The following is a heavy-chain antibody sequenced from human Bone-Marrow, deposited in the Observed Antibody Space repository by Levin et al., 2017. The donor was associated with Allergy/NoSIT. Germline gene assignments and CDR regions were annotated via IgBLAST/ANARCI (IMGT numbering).Heavy chain of an antibody. J-gene: IGHJ4*02. CDR2: INPNSGGT. CDR3: ARDPVRAIAAAGGGVDY. V-gene: IGHV1-2*02. D-gene: IGHD6-13*01. CDR1: GYTFTGYY. Sequence: ASVKVSCKASGYTFTGYYMHWVRQAPGQGLEWMGWINPNSGGTNYAQKFQGRVTMTRDTSISTAYMELSRLRSDDTAVYYCARDPVRAIAAAGGGVDYWGQGTLVTVSS.